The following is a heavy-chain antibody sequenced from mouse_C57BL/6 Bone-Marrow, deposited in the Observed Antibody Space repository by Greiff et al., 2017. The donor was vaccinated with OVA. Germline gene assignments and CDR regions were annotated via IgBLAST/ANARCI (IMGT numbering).Heavy chain of an antibody. Sequence: DVKLVESGGGLVKPGGSLKLSCAASGFTFSDYGMHWVRQAPEKGLEWVAYISSGSSTIYYADTVKGRFTISRDNAKNTLFLQMTSLRSEDTAMYYCARGAKGRGFDYWGQGTTLTVSS. CDR3: ARGAKGRGFDY. D-gene: IGHD1-1*01. J-gene: IGHJ2*01. CDR1: GFTFSDYG. CDR2: ISSGSSTI. V-gene: IGHV5-17*01.